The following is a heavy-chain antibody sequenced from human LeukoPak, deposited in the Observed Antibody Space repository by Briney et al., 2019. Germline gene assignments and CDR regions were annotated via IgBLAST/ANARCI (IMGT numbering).Heavy chain of an antibody. J-gene: IGHJ5*02. V-gene: IGHV4-34*01. D-gene: IGHD3-10*01. Sequence: SETLSLTCAVYGGSFSGYYWSWIRQPPGKGLEWIGEINHSGSTNYNPSLKSRVTISVDTSKNQYSLKLSSVTAADTAVYYCARGPRYYTWGQGTLVTVSS. CDR3: ARGPRYYT. CDR1: GGSFSGYY. CDR2: INHSGST.